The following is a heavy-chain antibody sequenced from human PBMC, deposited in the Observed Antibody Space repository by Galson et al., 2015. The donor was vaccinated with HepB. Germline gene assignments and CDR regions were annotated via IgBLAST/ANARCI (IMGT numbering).Heavy chain of an antibody. V-gene: IGHV3-21*01. CDR3: ARDSGAVAAPFDY. J-gene: IGHJ4*02. CDR1: GFTFSSYS. D-gene: IGHD6-19*01. CDR2: ISSSSSYI. Sequence: LRLSCAASGFTFSSYSMNWVRQAPGKGLEWVSSISSSSSYIYYADSVKGRFTISRDNAKNSLYLQMNSLRADDTAVYYCARDSGAVAAPFDYWGQGTLFTFSS.